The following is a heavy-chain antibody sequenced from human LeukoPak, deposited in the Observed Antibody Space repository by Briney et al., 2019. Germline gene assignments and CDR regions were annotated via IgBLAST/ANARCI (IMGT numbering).Heavy chain of an antibody. V-gene: IGHV3-23*01. CDR1: GFTFSSYA. Sequence: GGSLRLSCAASGFTFSSYAMSWVRQAPGKGLEWVSAISGSGGSTYYADSVKGRFTISRDNSKNTLYLQMNSLRAEDTAVYYCAEDVTIFGVVSLDYWGQGTLVTVSS. D-gene: IGHD3-3*01. CDR3: AEDVTIFGVVSLDY. J-gene: IGHJ4*02. CDR2: ISGSGGST.